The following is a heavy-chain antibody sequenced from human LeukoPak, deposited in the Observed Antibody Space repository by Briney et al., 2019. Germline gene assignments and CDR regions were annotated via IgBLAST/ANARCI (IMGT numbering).Heavy chain of an antibody. CDR1: GFTVSSNY. Sequence: GGSLRLSCAASGFTVSSNYMSWVRQAPGKGLGWVSVIYSGGSTYYADSVKGRFTISRDNSKNTLYLQMNSLRAEDTAVYYCAKYSPAYYDFWSGSIPYYFDYWGQGTLVTVSS. CDR3: AKYSPAYYDFWSGSIPYYFDY. J-gene: IGHJ4*02. CDR2: IYSGGST. D-gene: IGHD3-3*01. V-gene: IGHV3-66*01.